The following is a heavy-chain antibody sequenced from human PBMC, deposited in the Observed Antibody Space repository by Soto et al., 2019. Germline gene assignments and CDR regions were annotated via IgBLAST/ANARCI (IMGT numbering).Heavy chain of an antibody. V-gene: IGHV3-30*12. Sequence: SVGSLRLSCSASGFTFSSYGMHWVRQAPGKGLEWVAVISYDGSNKYYADSVKGRFTISRDNAKNSLYLQMNSLRAEDTAVYYCARVLRGSGSPLDYWGQGTLVTVS. CDR3: ARVLRGSGSPLDY. CDR2: ISYDGSNK. CDR1: GFTFSSYG. J-gene: IGHJ4*02. D-gene: IGHD3-10*01.